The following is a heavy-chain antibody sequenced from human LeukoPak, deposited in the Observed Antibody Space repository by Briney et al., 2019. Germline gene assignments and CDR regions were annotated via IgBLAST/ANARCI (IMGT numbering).Heavy chain of an antibody. CDR2: IYYSGST. D-gene: IGHD5-18*01. Sequence: PPETLSLTCTVSGGSISSYYWSWIRQPPGKGLEWIGYIYYSGSTNYNPSLKSRVTISVDTSKNQFSLKLSSVTAADTAVYYCAGRGYSYGSYDYWGQGTLVTVSS. J-gene: IGHJ4*02. V-gene: IGHV4-59*01. CDR3: AGRGYSYGSYDY. CDR1: GGSISSYY.